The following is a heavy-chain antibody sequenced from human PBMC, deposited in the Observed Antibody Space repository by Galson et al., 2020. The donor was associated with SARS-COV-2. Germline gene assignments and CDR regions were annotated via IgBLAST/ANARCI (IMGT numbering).Heavy chain of an antibody. D-gene: IGHD3-3*01. CDR2: ISAYNGNT. CDR1: GYTFTSYG. CDR3: ARGPKTYYDFWSGASFDY. V-gene: IGHV1-18*01. Sequence: ASVKVSCKASGYTFTSYGISWVRQAPGQGLEWMGWISAYNGNTNYAQKLQGRVTMTTDTSTSTAYMELRSLRSDDTAVYYCARGPKTYYDFWSGASFDYWGQGTLVTVSS. J-gene: IGHJ4*02.